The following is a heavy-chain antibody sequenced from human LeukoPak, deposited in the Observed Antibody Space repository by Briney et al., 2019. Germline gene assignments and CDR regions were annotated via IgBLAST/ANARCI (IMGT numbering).Heavy chain of an antibody. V-gene: IGHV3-30*18. CDR3: AKDGDSPSYWYFDL. D-gene: IGHD3-22*01. CDR1: GFNFRSH. J-gene: IGHJ2*01. CDR2: TSFDGNHK. Sequence: GGSLRLSCAVPGFNFRSHIHWFRQAPTKGLEWVAVTSFDGNHKIYGDAVKGRFTISKDNSKNSVSLQMNSLRNEDTAVYYCAKDGDSPSYWYFDLWGRGTLVTVSS.